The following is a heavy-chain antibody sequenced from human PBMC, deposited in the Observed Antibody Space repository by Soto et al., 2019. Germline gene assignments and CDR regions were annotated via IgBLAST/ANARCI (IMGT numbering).Heavy chain of an antibody. CDR3: ARGGPSRGGSHGHDP. J-gene: IGHJ5*02. CDR1: GFTFSTYW. V-gene: IGHV3-74*01. D-gene: IGHD2-15*01. CDR2: INSDGSST. Sequence: GSLRLSCAASGFTFSTYWIHWVRQAPGKGPVWVSRINSDGSSTSYADSVKGRFTISRDNAKNTLYLQMNSLRVEDTAVYYCARGGPSRGGSHGHDPWGQGTLVTVSS.